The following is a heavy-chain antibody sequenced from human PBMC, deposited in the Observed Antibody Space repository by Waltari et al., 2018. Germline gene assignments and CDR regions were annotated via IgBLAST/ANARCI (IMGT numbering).Heavy chain of an antibody. CDR3: ARGVREWLPPSAYFDY. V-gene: IGHV1-2*02. CDR2: INPNSGGT. J-gene: IGHJ4*02. Sequence: QVQLVQSGAEVKKPGASVKVSCTASGYPFTGYYMHWARPAPGQGLEWRGWINPNSGGTNYAQKFQGRVTMTRDTSISTAYMELSRLRSDDTAVYYCARGVREWLPPSAYFDYWGQGTLVTVSS. CDR1: GYPFTGYY. D-gene: IGHD3-3*01.